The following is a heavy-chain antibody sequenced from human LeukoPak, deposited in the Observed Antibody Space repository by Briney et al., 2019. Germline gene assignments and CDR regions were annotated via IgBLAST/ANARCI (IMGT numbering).Heavy chain of an antibody. V-gene: IGHV1-2*02. CDR2: INPNSGDT. CDR1: GYTFSGYY. CDR3: ARDLAGQYCSSTTYCTFIRDTYFDY. D-gene: IGHD2-2*02. Sequence: ASVKVSCKASGYTFSGYYMHWMRQAPGQGLEWMGWINPNSGDTNYAQKFQGRVTMTRDTSITTAYMELTSPRSDDTAVYYCARDLAGQYCSSTTYCTFIRDTYFDYWGQGTLVTVSS. J-gene: IGHJ4*02.